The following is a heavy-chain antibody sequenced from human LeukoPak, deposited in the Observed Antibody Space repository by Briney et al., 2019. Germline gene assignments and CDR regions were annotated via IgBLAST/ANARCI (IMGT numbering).Heavy chain of an antibody. V-gene: IGHV5-51*01. Sequence: GESLKISCKGSGYTFSSYWVGWVRQMPGKGLEWMGIIYPGDSESKYNPSLQGQVTISADKSISTAYLQWSSLKASDTAIYYCARIEGSTFDYWGQGTLVTVSS. CDR3: ARIEGSTFDY. J-gene: IGHJ4*02. CDR2: IYPGDSES. CDR1: GYTFSSYW.